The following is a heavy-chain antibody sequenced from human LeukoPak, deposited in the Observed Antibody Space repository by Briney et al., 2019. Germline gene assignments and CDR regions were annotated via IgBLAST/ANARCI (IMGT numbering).Heavy chain of an antibody. J-gene: IGHJ3*02. Sequence: SETLSLTCTVSGGSISSYYWSWIRQPPGKGLEWIGYIYYSGSTNYNPSLKSRVTISVDTSKNQFSLKLSSVTAADTAVYYCARAVPGSGSYPLDAFDIWGQGTMVTVSS. CDR1: GGSISSYY. V-gene: IGHV4-59*01. CDR2: IYYSGST. D-gene: IGHD3-10*01. CDR3: ARAVPGSGSYPLDAFDI.